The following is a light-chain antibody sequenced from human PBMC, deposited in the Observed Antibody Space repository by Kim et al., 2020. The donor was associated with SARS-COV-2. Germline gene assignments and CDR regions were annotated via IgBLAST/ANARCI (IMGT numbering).Light chain of an antibody. V-gene: IGLV3-19*01. CDR3: NSADSSGDHYV. Sequence: ALGQTGRSRCPGASIRRYHASWYQQKPGQAPVHVIYDENNQPSGIPDRFSGSTSGSTSFLTITGARAEDEADYYCNSADSSGDHYVFGTGTKVTVL. CDR2: DEN. CDR1: SIRRYH. J-gene: IGLJ1*01.